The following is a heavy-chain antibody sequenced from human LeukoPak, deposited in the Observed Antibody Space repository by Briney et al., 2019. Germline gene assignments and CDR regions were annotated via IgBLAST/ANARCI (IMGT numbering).Heavy chain of an antibody. J-gene: IGHJ4*02. CDR3: ARGSLAVAFDY. Sequence: SETLCLTCAVYGGSFSGCYWSRIRQPPGKGLEWIGEINHSGSTNYNPSLKSRVTISVDTSKNQFSLKLRSVTAADTAVYYCARGSLAVAFDYWGQGTLVTVSS. D-gene: IGHD6-19*01. V-gene: IGHV4-34*01. CDR2: INHSGST. CDR1: GGSFSGCY.